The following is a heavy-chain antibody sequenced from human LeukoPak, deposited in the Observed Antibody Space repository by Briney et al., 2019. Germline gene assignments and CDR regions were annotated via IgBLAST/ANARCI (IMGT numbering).Heavy chain of an antibody. J-gene: IGHJ4*02. CDR3: ARGNYDFWSDYAVAAHYLDN. Sequence: SQTLSLTCTVSGGSLSSGVHFWNWVRQHPVKGLEWIGYISYSGSPSYNPSLKSRITISLDTSKNQFSLSLNSVTAADTAVYYCARGNYDFWSDYAVAAHYLDNWGQGILVTVSS. D-gene: IGHD3-3*01. V-gene: IGHV4-31*03. CDR1: GGSLSSGVHF. CDR2: ISYSGSP.